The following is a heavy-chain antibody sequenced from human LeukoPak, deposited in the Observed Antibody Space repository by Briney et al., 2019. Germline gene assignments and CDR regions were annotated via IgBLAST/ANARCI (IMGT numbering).Heavy chain of an antibody. CDR2: INHSGST. Sequence: SETLSLTCAVYGGSFSGYYWSWIRQPPGKGLEWIGEINHSGSTNYNPSLKSRVTISVDTSKNQFSLKLSSVTAADTAVYYCAREDCYDSSGYPVYWGQGTLVTVSS. CDR1: GGSFSGYY. V-gene: IGHV4-34*01. CDR3: AREDCYDSSGYPVY. D-gene: IGHD3-22*01. J-gene: IGHJ4*02.